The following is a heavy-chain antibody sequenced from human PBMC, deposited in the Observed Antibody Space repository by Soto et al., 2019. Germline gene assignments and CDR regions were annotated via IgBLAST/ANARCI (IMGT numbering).Heavy chain of an antibody. V-gene: IGHV3-74*01. J-gene: IGHJ4*02. Sequence: PGGSLRLSCAASGFTFSSYWMHWVRQAPGKGLVWVSRINSDGSSTNYADSVKGRCTISRDNAKNTLYLQMNSLRAEDTAVYYCAREDGSSGYPLGYWGQGTLVTVSS. D-gene: IGHD3-22*01. CDR2: INSDGSST. CDR1: GFTFSSYW. CDR3: AREDGSSGYPLGY.